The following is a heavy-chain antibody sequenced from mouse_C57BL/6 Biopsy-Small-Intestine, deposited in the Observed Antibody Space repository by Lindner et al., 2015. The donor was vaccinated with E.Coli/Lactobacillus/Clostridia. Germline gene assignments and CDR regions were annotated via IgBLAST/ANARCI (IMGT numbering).Heavy chain of an antibody. CDR3: AKALAVGANSAVHS. Sequence: SVKVSCKASGYSFTSYYLHWVRQAPGQGLEWMAIINPDGGSTVSAQKFQGRVSVTSDTSTSTVFMELTSLTSDDTAVYYCAKALAVGANSAVHSWGQGTLVTVSS. D-gene: IGHD1-1*02. CDR1: GYSFTSYY. V-gene: IGHV1-64*01. J-gene: IGHJ4*01. CDR2: INPDGGST.